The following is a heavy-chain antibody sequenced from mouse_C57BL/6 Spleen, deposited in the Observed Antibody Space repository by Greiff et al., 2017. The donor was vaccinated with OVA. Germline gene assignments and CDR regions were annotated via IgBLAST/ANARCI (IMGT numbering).Heavy chain of an antibody. CDR3: ARTGGYDYEDFDY. CDR2: INPSNGGT. D-gene: IGHD2-4*01. Sequence: QVQLQQPGPELVKPGASVKLSCKASGYTFTSYWMHWVKQRPGQGLEWIGNINPSNGGTNYNEKFKSKATLTVDKSSSTAYMQLSSLTSEDSAVYYCARTGGYDYEDFDYWGQGTTLTVSS. V-gene: IGHV1-53*01. CDR1: GYTFTSYW. J-gene: IGHJ2*01.